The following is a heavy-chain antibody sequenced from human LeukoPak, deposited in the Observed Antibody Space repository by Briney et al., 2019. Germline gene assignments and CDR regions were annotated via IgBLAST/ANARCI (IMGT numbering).Heavy chain of an antibody. D-gene: IGHD3-10*01. CDR1: GFTFSSYA. CDR2: IKQDGGEK. J-gene: IGHJ3*02. V-gene: IGHV3-7*01. CDR3: AKDRDYYGSGSYTDRNRDAFDI. Sequence: PGRSLRLSCAASGFTFSSYAMHWVRQAPGKGLEWVADIKQDGGEKYYVDSVVGRFTISRDNAKNSLYLQMNSLRAEDTAVYYCAKDRDYYGSGSYTDRNRDAFDIWGQGTMVTVSS.